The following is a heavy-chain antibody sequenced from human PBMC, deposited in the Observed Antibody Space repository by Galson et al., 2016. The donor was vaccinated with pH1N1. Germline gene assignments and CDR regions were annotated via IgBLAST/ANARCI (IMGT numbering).Heavy chain of an antibody. CDR1: GYTFTDYY. Sequence: SVKVSCKASGYTFTDYYIHWVRQAPGKGLKWMGWINPNSDVTKYAQKFQDRVTMTRDTSINTAYMELRGLTSADTAVYYCARESKGRIPFHYWGQGTLVTLSS. D-gene: IGHD2-15*01. CDR3: ARESKGRIPFHY. CDR2: INPNSDVT. J-gene: IGHJ4*02. V-gene: IGHV1-2*02.